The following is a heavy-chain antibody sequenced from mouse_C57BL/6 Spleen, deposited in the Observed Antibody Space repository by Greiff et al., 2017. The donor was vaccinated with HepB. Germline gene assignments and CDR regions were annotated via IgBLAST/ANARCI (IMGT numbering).Heavy chain of an antibody. J-gene: IGHJ4*01. CDR1: GYTFTSYW. V-gene: IGHV1-64*01. Sequence: QVYVKQSGAELVKPGASVKLSCKASGYTFTSYWMHWVKQRPGQGLEWIGMIHPNSGSTNYNEKFKSKATLTVDKSSSTAYMQLSSLTSEDSAVYYCPRGYAMDYWGQGTSVTVSS. CDR2: IHPNSGST. CDR3: PRGYAMDY.